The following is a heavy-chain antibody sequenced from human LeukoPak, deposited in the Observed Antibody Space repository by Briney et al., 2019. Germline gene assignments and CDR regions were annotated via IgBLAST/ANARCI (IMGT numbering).Heavy chain of an antibody. CDR2: INPKNGDT. CDR1: GYTFSGFY. Sequence: ASVKVSCKASGYTFSGFYINWVRQAPGQGLEWMGWINPKNGDTHYAQDFLGRVTMTRDTSISTAYMELSRLTSDDTAVYYCARDGRLRDGYDNFYIWGQGTLVTVSS. V-gene: IGHV1-2*02. J-gene: IGHJ4*02. CDR3: ARDGRLRDGYDNFYI. D-gene: IGHD5-24*01.